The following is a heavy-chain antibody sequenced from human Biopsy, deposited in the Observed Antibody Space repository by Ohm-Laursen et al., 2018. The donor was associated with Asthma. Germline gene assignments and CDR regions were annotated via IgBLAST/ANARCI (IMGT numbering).Heavy chain of an antibody. D-gene: IGHD3-10*01. J-gene: IGHJ6*02. CDR2: ISVYNGNT. CDR3: ARAVDYSHYYGIDV. Sequence: ATVKISCKTSGYTFNSAGITWVRQAPGQGLEWMRWISVYNGNTKVAQKLQDRVTMITGTSTSTAYMELRSLRSDDTAVYFCARAVDYSHYYGIDVWGQGTTVTVSS. CDR1: GYTFNSAG. V-gene: IGHV1-18*01.